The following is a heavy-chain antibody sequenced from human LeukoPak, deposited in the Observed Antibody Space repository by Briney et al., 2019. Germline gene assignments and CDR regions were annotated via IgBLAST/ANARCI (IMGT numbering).Heavy chain of an antibody. V-gene: IGHV4-61*02. D-gene: IGHD6-19*01. J-gene: IGHJ5*02. CDR3: ARDLTAYSSGWYLGWFDP. CDR2: IYTSGST. CDR1: GGSISSGSYY. Sequence: SVTLSLTCTVSGGSISSGSYYWSWIRQPAGKGLEWIGRIYTSGSTNYNPSLKSRVTISVDTSKNQFSLKLSSVTAADTAVYYCARDLTAYSSGWYLGWFDPWGQGTLVTVSS.